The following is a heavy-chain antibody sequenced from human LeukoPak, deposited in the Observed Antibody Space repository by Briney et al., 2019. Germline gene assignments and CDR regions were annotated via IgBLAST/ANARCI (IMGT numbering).Heavy chain of an antibody. CDR1: EYSFPNYC. V-gene: IGHV5-51*01. D-gene: IGHD6-13*01. J-gene: IGHJ4*02. Sequence: GESLKISCKHSEYSFPNYCIGWVRQMPGKGLEWMGIIYPDDSDTRYSPSFQGQVTISADKSISTAYLQWSSLKASDTAMYYCAIGRGEQQLGDYWGQGTLVTVSS. CDR2: IYPDDSDT. CDR3: AIGRGEQQLGDY.